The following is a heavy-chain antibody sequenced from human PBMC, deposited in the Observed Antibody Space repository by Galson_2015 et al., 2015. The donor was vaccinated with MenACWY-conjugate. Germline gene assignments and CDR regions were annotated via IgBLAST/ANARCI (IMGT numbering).Heavy chain of an antibody. CDR2: INSAGSST. CDR1: GFTFSSYW. V-gene: IGHV3-74*01. J-gene: IGHJ4*02. CDR3: AVYCSSTRCYGASGGY. D-gene: IGHD2-2*01. Sequence: SLRLSCAASGFTFSSYWMHWVRHAPGKGLVWVSLINSAGSSTSYADSVKGRFTISRDNAKNTLYLQMNSLRAEDTAVYYCAVYCSSTRCYGASGGYWGQGTLVTVSS.